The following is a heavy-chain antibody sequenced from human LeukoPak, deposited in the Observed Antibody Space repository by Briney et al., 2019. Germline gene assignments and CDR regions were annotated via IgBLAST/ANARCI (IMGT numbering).Heavy chain of an antibody. Sequence: ASVKVSCKASGYTFTSYGISWVRQAPGQGLEWMGWISAYNGNTNYAQKLQGRVTMTTDTSTSTAYMELRSLRSDDTAVYYCASVNCGGDCYDQNWFDPWGQGTLVTVSS. CDR3: ASVNCGGDCYDQNWFDP. J-gene: IGHJ5*02. V-gene: IGHV1-18*01. CDR2: ISAYNGNT. D-gene: IGHD2-21*02. CDR1: GYTFTSYG.